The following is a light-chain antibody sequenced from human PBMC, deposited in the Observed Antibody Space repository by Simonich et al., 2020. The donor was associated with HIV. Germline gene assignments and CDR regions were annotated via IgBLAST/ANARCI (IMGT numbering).Light chain of an antibody. CDR1: QSLLHSNGYNY. Sequence: DIVMTQSPLSLPVTPGEPASISCRSSQSLLHSNGYNYLDWYLQKPGQSPQPLIYEIFNRFSGVPDRFSGSGSGTDVTLKISRVEAEDVGVYYCMQSIQLPRTFGQGTKVEIK. CDR3: MQSIQLPRT. CDR2: EIF. J-gene: IGKJ1*01. V-gene: IGKV2D-29*02.